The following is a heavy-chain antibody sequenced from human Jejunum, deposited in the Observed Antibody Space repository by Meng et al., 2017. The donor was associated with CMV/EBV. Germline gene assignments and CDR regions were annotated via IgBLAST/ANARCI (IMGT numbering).Heavy chain of an antibody. CDR1: YTITGNH. J-gene: IGHJ4*02. D-gene: IGHD2-2*01. CDR2: INPDRGGT. Sequence: YTITGNHIHWVRQAPGQGPEWMGWINPDRGGTNYAQKFQGRVTMTRDTSIRTVYMEVTTLRSDDTAVYYCARAWGTSQLLSSLDSWGQGTLVTVSS. CDR3: ARAWGTSQLLSSLDS. V-gene: IGHV1-2*02.